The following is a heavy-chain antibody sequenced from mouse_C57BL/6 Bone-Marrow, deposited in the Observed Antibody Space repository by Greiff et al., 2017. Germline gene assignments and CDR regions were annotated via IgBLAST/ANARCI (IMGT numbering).Heavy chain of an antibody. D-gene: IGHD6-2*01. J-gene: IGHJ2*01. V-gene: IGHV1-59*01. CDR2: IDPSDSYT. Sequence: QVQLQQPGAELVRPGTSVKLSCKASGYTFTSYWMHWVKQRPGQGLEWIGVIDPSDSYTNYNQKFKGKATLTVDTSSSTAYMQLSSLTSEDSAVYHCASLWYWGQGTTLTVSS. CDR1: GYTFTSYW. CDR3: ASLWY.